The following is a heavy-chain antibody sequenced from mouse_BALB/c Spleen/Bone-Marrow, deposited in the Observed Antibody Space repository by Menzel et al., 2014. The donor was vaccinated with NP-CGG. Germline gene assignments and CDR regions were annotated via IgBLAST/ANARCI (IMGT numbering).Heavy chain of an antibody. J-gene: IGHJ2*01. V-gene: IGHV1-80*01. CDR1: GYAFSLYW. CDR2: IYPGDDDT. Sequence: VHLVESGAELVRPGSSVKISCKASGYAFSLYWVNWVKQRPGQGLEWIGQIYPGDDDTDYSGKFKGKATLTADRSSSTAYMQLGSLTSEDSAVYFCARGGISIDYWGHGTTLTVSS. CDR3: ARGGISIDY.